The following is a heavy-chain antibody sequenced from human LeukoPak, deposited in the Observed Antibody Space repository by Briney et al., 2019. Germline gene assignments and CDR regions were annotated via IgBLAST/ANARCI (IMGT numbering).Heavy chain of an antibody. J-gene: IGHJ4*02. Sequence: GGSLRLSCAASGFTFSSYAMHWVRQAPGKGLEWVAVISNDGSNKYYADSVKGRFTISRDNSKNTLYLQMNSLRAEDTAVYYCARGYTTVTTGYFDYWGQGTLVTVSS. CDR1: GFTFSSYA. CDR3: ARGYTTVTTGYFDY. CDR2: ISNDGSNK. D-gene: IGHD4-17*01. V-gene: IGHV3-30-3*01.